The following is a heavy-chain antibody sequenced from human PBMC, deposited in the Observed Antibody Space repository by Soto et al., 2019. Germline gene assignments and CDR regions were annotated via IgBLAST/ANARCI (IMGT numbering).Heavy chain of an antibody. CDR1: GYTLTSYA. CDR2: INAGNGNT. D-gene: IGHD3-3*01. Sequence: GASVKVSCKASGYTLTSYAMHWVRQAPGQRLEWMGWINAGNGNTKYSQKFQGRVTITRDTSASTAYMELSSLRSEDTAVYYCARRKIFPPQFDPWGQGTLVTVSS. J-gene: IGHJ5*02. V-gene: IGHV1-3*01. CDR3: ARRKIFPPQFDP.